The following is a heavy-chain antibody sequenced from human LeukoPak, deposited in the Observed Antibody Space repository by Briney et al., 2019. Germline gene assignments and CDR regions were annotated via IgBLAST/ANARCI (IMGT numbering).Heavy chain of an antibody. J-gene: IGHJ5*02. D-gene: IGHD1-14*01. CDR3: AADMEPTDPYNWVDP. CDR1: GITFSGSA. CDR2: IVVGSGNT. Sequence: GASVKVSCKASGITFSGSAIQWVRQARGQRPEWIGWIVVGSGNTNYAQKFQERVTITRDMSTSTAYMELSSLRSEDTAVYYCAADMEPTDPYNWVDPWGQGTLVTVSS. V-gene: IGHV1-58*02.